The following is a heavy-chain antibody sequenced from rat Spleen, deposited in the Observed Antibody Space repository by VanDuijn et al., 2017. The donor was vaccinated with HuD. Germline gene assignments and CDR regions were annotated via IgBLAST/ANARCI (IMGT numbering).Heavy chain of an antibody. CDR2: IWNTGGT. CDR3: ARDPYYYDGTYYRNWYFDF. Sequence: QVQLKESGPGLVQPSQTLSLTCTVAGFSLTSYNVHWVRQPPGKGLEWMGVIWNTGGTRYNSALKSPLSISKDTSKSQVFLKMNSLQTEYTANYYCARDPYYYDGTYYRNWYFDFWGPGTMVTVSS. CDR1: GFSLTSYN. V-gene: IGHV2-41*01. D-gene: IGHD1-12*02. J-gene: IGHJ1*01.